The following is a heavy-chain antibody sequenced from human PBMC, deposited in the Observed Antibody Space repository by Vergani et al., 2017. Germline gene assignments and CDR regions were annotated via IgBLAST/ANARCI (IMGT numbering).Heavy chain of an antibody. J-gene: IGHJ6*02. CDR2: FDPEDDEA. V-gene: IGHV1-24*01. CDR1: GYTLTELS. Sequence: QVQLVQSGAEVKKPGASVKVSCKVSGYTLTELSMHWVRQAPGKGLEWMGGFDPEDDEAIYAQKFQGRVTMTTDTSTSTAYMELRSLRSDDTAVYYCARVQWLAYYYYGMDVWGQGTTVTVSS. D-gene: IGHD6-19*01. CDR3: ARVQWLAYYYYGMDV.